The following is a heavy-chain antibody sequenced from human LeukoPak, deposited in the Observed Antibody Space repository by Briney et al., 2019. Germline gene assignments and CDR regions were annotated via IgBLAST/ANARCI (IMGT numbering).Heavy chain of an antibody. Sequence: ASVKVSCKVSGYTLTELSMHWVRQAPGKGLEWMGGFDPEDGETIYAQKFQGRVTMTEDTSTDTAYMELSSLRSEDTAVYYCATDRPPRQGFNYYMDVWGKGTRSPSP. V-gene: IGHV1-24*01. J-gene: IGHJ6*03. CDR2: FDPEDGET. CDR3: ATDRPPRQGFNYYMDV. CDR1: GYTLTELS.